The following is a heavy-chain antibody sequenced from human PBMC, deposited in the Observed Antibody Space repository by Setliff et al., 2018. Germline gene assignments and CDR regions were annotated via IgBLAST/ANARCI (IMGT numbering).Heavy chain of an antibody. CDR3: VTDPPGSGWSFDS. Sequence: GSLRLSCAASTASEVTISSRAIHWVRQAPGKGLEWVAAVSDDGTNTYYADSVRGRFTVSRDVSRHTVYLEMNTLGAEDTALYYCVTDPPGSGWSFDSWGQGTLVTVSS. J-gene: IGHJ4*02. CDR2: VSDDGTNT. CDR1: TASEVTISSRA. D-gene: IGHD6-19*01. V-gene: IGHV3-33*03.